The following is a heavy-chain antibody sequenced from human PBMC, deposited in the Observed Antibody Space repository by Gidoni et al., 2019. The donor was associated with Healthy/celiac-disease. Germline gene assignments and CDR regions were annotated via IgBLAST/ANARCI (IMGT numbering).Heavy chain of an antibody. CDR3: AKDGQPWEWNGWDY. CDR1: RFTFSGYA. J-gene: IGHJ4*02. Sequence: EVQLLESGGGLVQPGWSLRLSCAASRFTFSGYAMSWVRQAPGKGLEWVSAISGSGGSTYYADSGKGRFTISRDNSKNTLYLKMNSLRAEDTAVYYCAKDGQPWEWNGWDYWGQGTLVTVSS. D-gene: IGHD1-26*01. V-gene: IGHV3-23*01. CDR2: ISGSGGST.